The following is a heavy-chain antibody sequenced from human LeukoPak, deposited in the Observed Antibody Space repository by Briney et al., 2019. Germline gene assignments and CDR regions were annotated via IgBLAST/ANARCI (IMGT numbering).Heavy chain of an antibody. CDR3: ATHLSQVVYYDSSGYIDY. CDR1: GYSFTSYW. J-gene: IGHJ4*02. CDR2: IYPGDSDT. Sequence: GESLKISCKGSGYSFTSYWIGWVRQMPGKGLEWMGIIYPGDSDTRYSPSFQGQVTISADKSISTAYLQWSSLKASDTAMYYCATHLSQVVYYDSSGYIDYWGQGTLVTVSS. D-gene: IGHD3-22*01. V-gene: IGHV5-51*01.